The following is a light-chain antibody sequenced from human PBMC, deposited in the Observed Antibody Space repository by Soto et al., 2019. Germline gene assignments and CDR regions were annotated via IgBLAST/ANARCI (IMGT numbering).Light chain of an antibody. CDR1: TGAVTSGNY. CDR2: TTN. CDR3: LLYYGGAQLV. J-gene: IGLJ3*02. Sequence: QTVVTQGPSLTVSPGGTVTLTCASSTGAVTSGNYPSWFQQKPGQTPRTLIYTTNSRHSWTPARFSGSLLGGKAALTLSGVQPEDEAEYYCLLYYGGAQLVFGGGTKLTVL. V-gene: IGLV7-43*01.